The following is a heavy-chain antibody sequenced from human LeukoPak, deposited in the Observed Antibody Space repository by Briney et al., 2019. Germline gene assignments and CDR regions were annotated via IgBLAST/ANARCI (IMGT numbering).Heavy chain of an antibody. CDR2: TSDRGDYT. J-gene: IGHJ4*02. CDR1: GFTFTSYS. V-gene: IGHV3-23*01. D-gene: IGHD1-7*01. CDR3: ARKAQYNGHYPLDY. Sequence: GGSLRLSCAASGFTFTSYSMSWVRKAPGKGLEWVSGTSDRGDYTYYADSVKGRFTISRDSSKNTLFLQMNSLRAEDTALYFCARKAQYNGHYPLDYWGQGTLVTVSS.